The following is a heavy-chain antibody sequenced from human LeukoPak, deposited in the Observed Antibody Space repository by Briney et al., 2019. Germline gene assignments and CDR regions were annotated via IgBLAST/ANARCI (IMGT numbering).Heavy chain of an antibody. D-gene: IGHD3-10*01. J-gene: IGHJ4*02. V-gene: IGHV3-7*05. Sequence: PGGSLRLSCAASGFXFINYWITWVRQAPGKGLEWVANIKQDGSEKYYVDSVTGRFTISRDNAKNSLFLQMSSLRADDTAVYYCARGGIRGVLMEYWGQGTLVTVSS. CDR2: IKQDGSEK. CDR3: ARGGIRGVLMEY. CDR1: GFXFINYW.